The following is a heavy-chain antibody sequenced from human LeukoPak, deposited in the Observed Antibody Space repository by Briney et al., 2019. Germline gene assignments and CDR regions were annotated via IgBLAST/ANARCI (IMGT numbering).Heavy chain of an antibody. V-gene: IGHV3-21*01. J-gene: IGHJ4*02. CDR1: RFTFSSYS. CDR3: ARVLSSSWYGN. Sequence: GGSLRLSCAASRFTFSSYSMNWVRQAPGKGLEWVSSISSSSSYIYYADSVKGRFTISRDNAKNSLYLQMNSLRAEDTAVYYCARVLSSSWYGNWGQGTLVTVSS. CDR2: ISSSSSYI. D-gene: IGHD6-13*01.